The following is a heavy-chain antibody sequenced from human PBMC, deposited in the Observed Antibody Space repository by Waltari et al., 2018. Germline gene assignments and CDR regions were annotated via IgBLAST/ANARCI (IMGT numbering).Heavy chain of an antibody. CDR3: ARGPRYCGTTSCYSPHY. D-gene: IGHD2-2*01. J-gene: IGHJ4*02. V-gene: IGHV3-66*01. Sequence: EVQLVESGGGLVQPGGSLTLSCTASGLPVPTTPVPWVRQAPGKGLEWVAIIYSGGSIYYADSVKGRFRISRDNSKNTVYFQMDGLRVEDTAVYYCARGPRYCGTTSCYSPHYWGQGTLVTVSS. CDR1: GLPVPTTP. CDR2: IYSGGSI.